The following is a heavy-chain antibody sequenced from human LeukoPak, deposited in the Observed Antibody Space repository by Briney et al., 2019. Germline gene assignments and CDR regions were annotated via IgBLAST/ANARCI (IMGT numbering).Heavy chain of an antibody. D-gene: IGHD5-24*01. CDR3: AGHVEMATWDY. V-gene: IGHV4-61*10. CDR1: GGSISSGSYY. Sequence: PSQTLSLTYTVSGGSISSGSYYWSWIRQPAGKGLEWIGYIYYSGSTNYNPSLKSRVTISVDTSKNQFSLKLSSVTAADTAVYYCAGHVEMATWDYWGQGTLVTVSS. CDR2: IYYSGST. J-gene: IGHJ4*02.